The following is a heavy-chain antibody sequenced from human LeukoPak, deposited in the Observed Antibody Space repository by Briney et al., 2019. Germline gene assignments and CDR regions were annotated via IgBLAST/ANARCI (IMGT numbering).Heavy chain of an antibody. CDR1: GGSISSGDYY. CDR3: ARKLRGIAVAGAVAGRYFDY. V-gene: IGHV4-39*07. Sequence: SETLSLTCTVSGGSISSGDYYWSWIRQPPGKGLEWIGEINHSGSTNYNPSLKSRVTISVDTSKDQFSLKLSSVTAADTAVYYCARKLRGIAVAGAVAGRYFDYWGQGILVTVSS. D-gene: IGHD6-19*01. J-gene: IGHJ4*02. CDR2: INHSGST.